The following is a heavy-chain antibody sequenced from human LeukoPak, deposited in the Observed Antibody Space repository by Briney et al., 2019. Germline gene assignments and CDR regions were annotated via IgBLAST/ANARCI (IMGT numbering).Heavy chain of an antibody. CDR3: ARDRVSIDQLNYYYYGMDV. Sequence: PGRSLRLSCAASGFTFSSYGMHWVRQAPGKGLEWVAVISYDGSNKYYADSVKGRFTISRDNSKNTLYLQMNSLRAEDTAVYYCARDRVSIDQLNYYYYGMDVWGQGTTVTVSS. CDR2: ISYDGSNK. V-gene: IGHV3-30*03. D-gene: IGHD1-1*01. J-gene: IGHJ6*02. CDR1: GFTFSSYG.